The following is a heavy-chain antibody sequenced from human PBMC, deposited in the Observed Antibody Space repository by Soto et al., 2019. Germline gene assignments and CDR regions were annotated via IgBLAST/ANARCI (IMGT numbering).Heavy chain of an antibody. J-gene: IGHJ4*02. CDR3: AGGDFSGSRSGSFDY. CDR2: IYYSGST. CDR1: GGSISSYY. D-gene: IGHD1-26*01. V-gene: IGHV4-59*01. Sequence: SETLSLTCTVSGGSISSYYWSWIRQPPGKGLEWIGYIYYSGSTNYNPSLKSRVTISVDTSKNQFSLKLSSVTAADTAVYYCAGGDFSGSRSGSFDYWGQGTLVTVSS.